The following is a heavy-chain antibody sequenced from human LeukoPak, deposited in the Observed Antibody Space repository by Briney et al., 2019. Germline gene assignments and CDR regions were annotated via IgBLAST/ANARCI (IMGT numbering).Heavy chain of an antibody. CDR2: INPNSGDT. Sequence: ASVKVSCKASGYTFTGYYMHWVRQAPGQGLEWMGWINPNSGDTNYAQKFQGRVTMTRDTSISTAYMELSRLRSDDTAVYYCARDLTFGESYFDYWGQGTLVTVSS. V-gene: IGHV1-2*02. D-gene: IGHD3-10*01. J-gene: IGHJ4*02. CDR1: GYTFTGYY. CDR3: ARDLTFGESYFDY.